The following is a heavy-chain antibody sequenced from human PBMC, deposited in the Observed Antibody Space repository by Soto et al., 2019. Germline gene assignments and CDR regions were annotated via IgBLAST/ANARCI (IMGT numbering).Heavy chain of an antibody. D-gene: IGHD2-2*01. CDR3: VKGHCSSTSCYWFDP. CDR1: GFTFSSYA. Sequence: GGSLRLSCSASGFTFSSYAMHWVRQAPGKGLEYVSAISSNGGSTYYADSVKGRFTISRDNSKNTLYLQMSSLRAEDTAVYYFVKGHCSSTSCYWFDPWGQGTLVTVSS. V-gene: IGHV3-64D*06. J-gene: IGHJ5*02. CDR2: ISSNGGST.